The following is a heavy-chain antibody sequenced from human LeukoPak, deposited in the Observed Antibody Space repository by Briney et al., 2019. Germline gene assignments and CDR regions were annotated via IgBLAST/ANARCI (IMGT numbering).Heavy chain of an antibody. V-gene: IGHV1-2*02. CDR1: GYTFTTYG. J-gene: IGHJ5*02. D-gene: IGHD1-26*01. CDR2: INPNSGGT. Sequence: GASVKASCKASGYTFTTYGLSWVRQAPGQGLEWMGWINPNSGGTNYAQKFQGRVTMTRDTSISTAYMELSRLRSDDTAVYYCAGGGSYAFGPWFDPWGQGTLVTVSS. CDR3: AGGGSYAFGPWFDP.